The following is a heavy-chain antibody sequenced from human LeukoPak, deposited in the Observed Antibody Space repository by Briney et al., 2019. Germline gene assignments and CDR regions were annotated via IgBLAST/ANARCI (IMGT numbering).Heavy chain of an antibody. D-gene: IGHD5-18*01. J-gene: IGHJ3*02. V-gene: IGHV3-21*06. CDR1: GFTHRSCT. CDR3: ARDHPIQLWSGTDAFDI. Sequence: GGSLRLSCAASGFTHRSCTMNWVRQAPGKGLEWVSSISSSSSYIYYADSVKGRFTISRHNAKNSLYLQMNSLRAEDTAVYYCARDHPIQLWSGTDAFDIWGQGTMVTVSS. CDR2: ISSSSSYI.